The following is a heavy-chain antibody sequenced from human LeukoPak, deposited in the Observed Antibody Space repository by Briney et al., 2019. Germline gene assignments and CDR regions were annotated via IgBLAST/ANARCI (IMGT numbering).Heavy chain of an antibody. CDR2: IYPSDSDT. CDR1: GYRFITYW. CDR3: ARIYSGYAFDY. Sequence: GESLKISCKGSGYRFITYWIGWVRQMPGKGLEWMGIIYPSDSDTRYSPSFQGQVTISADKSISTAYLQWSSLKASDTAMYYCARIYSGYAFDYWGQGTLVTVSS. J-gene: IGHJ4*02. V-gene: IGHV5-51*01. D-gene: IGHD5-12*01.